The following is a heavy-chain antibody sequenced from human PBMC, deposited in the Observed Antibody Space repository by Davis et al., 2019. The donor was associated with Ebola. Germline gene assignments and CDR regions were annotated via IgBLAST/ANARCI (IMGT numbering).Heavy chain of an antibody. CDR3: ARDLAGPLYYYYGMDV. CDR2: IRYDGSNK. Sequence: GESLKISCAASGFTFSSYGMHWVRQAPGKGLEWVAFIRYDGSNKYYADSVKGRFTISRDNAKNSLYLQMNSLRAEDTAVYYCARDLAGPLYYYYGMDVWGQGTTVTVSS. CDR1: GFTFSSYG. V-gene: IGHV3-30*02. J-gene: IGHJ6*02. D-gene: IGHD6-13*01.